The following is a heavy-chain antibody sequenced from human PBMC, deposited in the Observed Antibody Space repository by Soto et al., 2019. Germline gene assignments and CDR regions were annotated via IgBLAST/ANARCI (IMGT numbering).Heavy chain of an antibody. V-gene: IGHV1-58*01. J-gene: IGHJ6*02. CDR2: IVVGSGNT. CDR1: GFTFTSSA. CDR3: AADLSYGDYAPYYFDGMDI. Sequence: GASVKVSCKASGFTFTSSAVQWVRQARGQRLEWIGWIVVGSGNTNYAQKFQERVTITRDMSTSTAYMELSSMRSEDTAVYYCAADLSYGDYAPYYFDGMDIWGQGTTVTVSS. D-gene: IGHD4-17*01.